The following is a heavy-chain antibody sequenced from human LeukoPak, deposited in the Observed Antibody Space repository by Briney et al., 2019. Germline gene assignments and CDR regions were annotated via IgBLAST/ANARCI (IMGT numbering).Heavy chain of an antibody. CDR3: ASTYDYVWGSPDDAFDI. CDR1: GYTFTNYD. V-gene: IGHV1-8*01. D-gene: IGHD3-16*01. J-gene: IGHJ3*02. CDR2: MNPNSGNT. Sequence: ASVTVSFTASGYTFTNYDINWVRQATGQGLAWMGWMNPNSGNTGYAQKFQGRVTMTRNTSISTAYMELSSLRSEDTAVYYCASTYDYVWGSPDDAFDIWGQGTMVTVSS.